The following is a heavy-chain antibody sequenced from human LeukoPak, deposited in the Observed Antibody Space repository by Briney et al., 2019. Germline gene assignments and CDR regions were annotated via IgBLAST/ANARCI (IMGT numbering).Heavy chain of an antibody. CDR3: ATIGDRRSGEPYRIDY. CDR1: GFTFSNYA. CDR2: VSYDGSNK. J-gene: IGHJ4*02. D-gene: IGHD1-26*01. V-gene: IGHV3-30-3*01. Sequence: PGGSLRLSCAASGFTFSNYAMHWVRQAPGKGLEWVAVVSYDGSNKYYADSVKGRFTISRDNSKSTLYLQMNSLRAEDAAVYYCATIGDRRSGEPYRIDYWGQGTLVTVSS.